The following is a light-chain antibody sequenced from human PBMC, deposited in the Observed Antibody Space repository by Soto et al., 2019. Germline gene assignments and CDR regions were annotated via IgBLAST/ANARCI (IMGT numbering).Light chain of an antibody. CDR2: GAS. Sequence: EIVMTQSPATLSLSPVESSXXSCRASQSVYNNLAWYQQKPGQAPRLLIYGASSRATGIPDRFSGSGSGTDFTLTISRLEPEDFAVYYCQQYGSSPKTFGQGTKVDIK. CDR3: QQYGSSPKT. J-gene: IGKJ1*01. V-gene: IGKV3-20*01. CDR1: QSVYNN.